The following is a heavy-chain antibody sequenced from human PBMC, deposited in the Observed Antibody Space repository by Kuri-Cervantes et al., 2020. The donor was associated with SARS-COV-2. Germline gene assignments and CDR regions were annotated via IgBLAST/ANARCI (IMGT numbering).Heavy chain of an antibody. V-gene: IGHV3-30-3*01. Sequence: GGSLRLSCAASGFTFSSYAMHWVRQAPGKGLEWVAVISYDGSNKYYADFVKGRFTISRDNSKNTLYLQMNSLRAEDTAVYYCARGGGYDFWSGFDYWGQGTLVTVSS. J-gene: IGHJ4*02. D-gene: IGHD3-3*01. CDR1: GFTFSSYA. CDR3: ARGGGYDFWSGFDY. CDR2: ISYDGSNK.